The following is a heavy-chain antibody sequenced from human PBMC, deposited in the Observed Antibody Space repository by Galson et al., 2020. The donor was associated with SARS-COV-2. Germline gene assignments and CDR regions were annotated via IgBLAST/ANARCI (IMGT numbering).Heavy chain of an antibody. V-gene: IGHV3-9*01. Sequence: GGSLRLSCAASGFTFDDYAMHWVRQAPGKGLEWVSGISWNSGSIGYADSVKGRFTISRDNAKNTLYLQMNSLRAEDTALYYCATGSSSWYKLNAFDIWGQGTMVTVSS. CDR1: GFTFDDYA. D-gene: IGHD6-13*01. CDR2: ISWNSGSI. J-gene: IGHJ3*02. CDR3: ATGSSSWYKLNAFDI.